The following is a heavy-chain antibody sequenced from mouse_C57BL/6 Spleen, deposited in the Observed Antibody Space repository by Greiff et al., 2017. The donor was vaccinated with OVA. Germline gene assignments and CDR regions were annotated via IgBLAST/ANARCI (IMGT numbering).Heavy chain of an antibody. Sequence: QVQLQQSGPGLVAPSQSLSITCTVSGFSLNSYAISWVRQPPGKGLEWLGVIWTGGGTNYNSALKSRLSISKDNSKSQVFVKMNSLQTDDTARYYCARERIYYGNYGAMDYWGQGTSVTVSS. CDR1: GFSLNSYA. J-gene: IGHJ4*01. CDR2: IWTGGGT. D-gene: IGHD2-1*01. V-gene: IGHV2-9-1*01. CDR3: ARERIYYGNYGAMDY.